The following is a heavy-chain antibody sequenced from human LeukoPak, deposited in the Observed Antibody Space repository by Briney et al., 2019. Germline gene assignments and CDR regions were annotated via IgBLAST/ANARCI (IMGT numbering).Heavy chain of an antibody. CDR2: ISSSSSYI. V-gene: IGHV3-21*01. D-gene: IGHD6-13*01. CDR1: GFTFSSYS. Sequence: GGSLRLSCAASGFTFSSYSMNWVRQAPGEGLEWVSSISSSSSYIYYADSVKGRFTISRDNAKNSLYLQMNSLRAEDTAVYYCARVPRGIADYWGQGTLVTVSS. J-gene: IGHJ4*02. CDR3: ARVPRGIADY.